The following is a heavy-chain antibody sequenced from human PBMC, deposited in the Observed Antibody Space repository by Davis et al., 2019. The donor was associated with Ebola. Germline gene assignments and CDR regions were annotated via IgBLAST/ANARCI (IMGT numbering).Heavy chain of an antibody. D-gene: IGHD3-10*01. Sequence: AASVKVSCKASGGNFRRYGFSWVRQAPGQGLEWMGWISGYEDNRNYAPRFQGRITLTKDRATSTVYMELSSLTSDDTAVYYCARDLATSSGAHFYYFGMDVWGEGTSVAVSS. J-gene: IGHJ6*04. V-gene: IGHV1-18*01. CDR1: GGNFRRYG. CDR2: ISGYEDNR. CDR3: ARDLATSSGAHFYYFGMDV.